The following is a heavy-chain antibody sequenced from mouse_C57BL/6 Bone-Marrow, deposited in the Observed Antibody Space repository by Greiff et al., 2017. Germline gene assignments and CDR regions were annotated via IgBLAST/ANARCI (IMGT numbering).Heavy chain of an antibody. Sequence: EVKLIQSGAELVRPGASVKLSCTASGFNFTDYYMHWVKQRPEQGLEWIGWIDPNSGGTEYNSKFQGKATITADTSSNTAYLQLSSLTSEDTAVYYCTAGCQYYGSSSFVWGRGTTVTVSS. V-gene: IGHV14-4*01. CDR1: GFNFTDYY. D-gene: IGHD1-1*01. CDR3: TAGCQYYGSSSFV. CDR2: IDPNSGGT. J-gene: IGHJ1*03.